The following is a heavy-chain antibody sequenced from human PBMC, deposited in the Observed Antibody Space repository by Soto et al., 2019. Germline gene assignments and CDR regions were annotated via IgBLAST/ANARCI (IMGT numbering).Heavy chain of an antibody. Sequence: GGSLRLSCAASGFTFDDYAMHWVRQAPGKGLEWVSGISWNSGSIGYADSVKGRFTISRDNAKNSQYLQMNSLRAEDTDLYYCAKDTLQGSSFYYYMDVWGKGTTVTVSS. D-gene: IGHD6-6*01. V-gene: IGHV3-9*01. CDR2: ISWNSGSI. CDR3: AKDTLQGSSFYYYMDV. CDR1: GFTFDDYA. J-gene: IGHJ6*03.